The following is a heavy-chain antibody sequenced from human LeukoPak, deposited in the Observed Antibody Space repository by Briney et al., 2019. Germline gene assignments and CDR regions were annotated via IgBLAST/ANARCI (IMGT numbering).Heavy chain of an antibody. CDR1: GGTFSSYA. Sequence: ASVKVSCKASGGTFSSYAISWVRQAPGQGLEWMGGIIPIFGTANYAQKFQGRVTITTGESTSTAYMELSSLRSEDTAVYYCTRVMDIVLIGAMDVWGKGTTVTVSS. D-gene: IGHD2-8*01. CDR2: IIPIFGTA. CDR3: TRVMDIVLIGAMDV. J-gene: IGHJ6*03. V-gene: IGHV1-69*05.